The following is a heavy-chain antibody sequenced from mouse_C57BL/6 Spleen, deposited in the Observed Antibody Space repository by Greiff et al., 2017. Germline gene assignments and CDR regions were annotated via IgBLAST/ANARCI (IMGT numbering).Heavy chain of an antibody. D-gene: IGHD1-1*01. V-gene: IGHV1-85*01. CDR1: GYTFTSYD. Sequence: QVQLQQSGPELVKPGASVKLSCKASGYTFTSYDINWVKQRPGQGLEWIGWIYPRDGSTKYNEKFKGKATLTVDTSSSTAYMELHSLTSEDSAVYFCATIYYYGSSTGYFDVWGTGTTVTVSS. J-gene: IGHJ1*03. CDR2: IYPRDGST. CDR3: ATIYYYGSSTGYFDV.